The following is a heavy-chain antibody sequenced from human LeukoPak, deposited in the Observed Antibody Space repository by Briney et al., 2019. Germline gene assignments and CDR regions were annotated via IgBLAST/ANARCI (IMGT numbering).Heavy chain of an antibody. CDR2: IGDDGTVQ. D-gene: IGHD1-20*01. V-gene: IGHV3-30*03. J-gene: IGHJ4*02. Sequence: AGRSLRLSCVASGFTFSTYGMHWVRQTPGKGLEWVAVIGDDGTVQHYADSVKGRFTISRDNSKNTLFLQMNSLGTEDTAVYYYAREHGLDNWFFDFWGQGTLVAAS. CDR1: GFTFSTYG. CDR3: AREHGLDNWFFDF.